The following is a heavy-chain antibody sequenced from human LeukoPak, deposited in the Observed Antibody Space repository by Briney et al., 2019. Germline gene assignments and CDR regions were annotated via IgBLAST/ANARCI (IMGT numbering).Heavy chain of an antibody. J-gene: IGHJ3*02. CDR2: IYYSGST. V-gene: IGHV4-39*07. D-gene: IGHD3-9*01. Sequence: SETLSLTCTVSGGSISSSSYYWGWIRQPPGKGLEWIGSIYYSGSTYYNPSLKSRVTISVDTSKNQFSLKVTSVTAADTAVYYCARYDILTGYYNRNAFDIWGQGTMVTVSS. CDR3: ARYDILTGYYNRNAFDI. CDR1: GGSISSSSYY.